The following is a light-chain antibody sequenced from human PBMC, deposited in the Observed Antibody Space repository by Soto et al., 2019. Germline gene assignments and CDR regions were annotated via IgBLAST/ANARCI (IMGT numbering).Light chain of an antibody. V-gene: IGKV1-5*01. J-gene: IGKJ1*01. CDR3: QQYNTFWT. CDR2: DVS. CDR1: QSISSW. Sequence: DIQMTQSPSILSASVGDRVTITCRASQSISSWLAWYQQKPGKAPKLLIYDVSSLESGVPSRFTGSGSGTEFTLTTSSLQPDDFATYYCQQYNTFWTFGQGTKVDIK.